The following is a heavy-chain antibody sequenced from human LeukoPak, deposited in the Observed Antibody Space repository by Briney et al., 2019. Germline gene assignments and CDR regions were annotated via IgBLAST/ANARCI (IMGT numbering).Heavy chain of an antibody. J-gene: IGHJ6*03. CDR2: IFASGST. V-gene: IGHV4-4*07. Sequence: SQTLSLTCTVSGGSISTNYWSWVRQPAGKGLEWIGRIFASGSTNYNPSLKSRVTMSVDTSKNQFSLNLTSVTAADTAVYYCARGAGYSREVNFYHYMDVWGKGTTVTVSS. D-gene: IGHD1-26*01. CDR3: ARGAGYSREVNFYHYMDV. CDR1: GGSISTNY.